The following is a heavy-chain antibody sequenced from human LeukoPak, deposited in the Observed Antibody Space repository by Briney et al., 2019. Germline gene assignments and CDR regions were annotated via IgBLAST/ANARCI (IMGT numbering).Heavy chain of an antibody. CDR1: GFTFSSYG. Sequence: GGSLRLSCAASGFTFSSYGMHWVRQAPGKGLEWVAIIWYDGSNKYYADSVKGRFTISRENAQNSLFLQMNSLRAEDTAVYYCARDGGYRGYDADCWGQGTLVTVPS. V-gene: IGHV3-33*01. J-gene: IGHJ4*02. CDR2: IWYDGSNK. D-gene: IGHD5-12*01. CDR3: ARDGGYRGYDADC.